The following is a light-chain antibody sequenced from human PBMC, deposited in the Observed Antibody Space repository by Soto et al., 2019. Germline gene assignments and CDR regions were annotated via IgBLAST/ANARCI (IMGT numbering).Light chain of an antibody. J-gene: IGKJ2*01. CDR2: AAS. CDR1: QSISTF. CDR3: QQSYGTPFT. V-gene: IGKV1-39*01. Sequence: DIQMTQSPSSLSASVGDRVTITCRASQSISTFLNWYQQKPGKAPKLLINAASSLQSGVPSRFSGSGSGTDFTLNISSLQPEDFATYYCQQSYGTPFTFGQGTKVEI.